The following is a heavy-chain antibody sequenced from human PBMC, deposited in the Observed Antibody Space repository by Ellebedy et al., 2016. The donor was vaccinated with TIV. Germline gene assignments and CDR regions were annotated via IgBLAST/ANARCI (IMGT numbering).Heavy chain of an antibody. CDR2: ISAYNGNT. D-gene: IGHD6-13*01. V-gene: IGHV1-18*01. CDR3: ARDYTSSWRYYYYGMDV. Sequence: AASVKVSCKASGYTLTSYGISWVRQAPGQGLEWMGWISAYNGNTNYAQKLQGRVTMTTDTSTSTAYMELRSLRSEDTAVYYCARDYTSSWRYYYYGMDVWGQGTTVTVSS. J-gene: IGHJ6*02. CDR1: GYTLTSYG.